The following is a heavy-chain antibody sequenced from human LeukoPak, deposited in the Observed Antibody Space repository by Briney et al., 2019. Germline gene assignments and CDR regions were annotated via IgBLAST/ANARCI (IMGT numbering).Heavy chain of an antibody. V-gene: IGHV4-59*01. Sequence: PSETLSLTCTVSGGSISSYYWSWIRQPPGKGLEWIGYIYYSGSTNYNPSLKSRVTISVDTSKNQFSLKLSSVTAADTAVYYCARGPRWDYYYYMDVWGKGTTVTVSS. D-gene: IGHD3-16*01. CDR1: GGSISSYY. CDR2: IYYSGST. J-gene: IGHJ6*03. CDR3: ARGPRWDYYYYMDV.